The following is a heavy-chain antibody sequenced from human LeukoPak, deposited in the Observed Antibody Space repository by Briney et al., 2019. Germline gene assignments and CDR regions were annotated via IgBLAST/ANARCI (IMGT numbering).Heavy chain of an antibody. D-gene: IGHD6-19*01. CDR3: ARERAVAGVDY. CDR1: GFTVSSNY. J-gene: IGHJ4*02. CDR2: VYSGGST. V-gene: IGHV3-66*02. Sequence: GXSLRLSCAASGFTVSSNYMSWVRQAPGKGLEWVSVVYSGGSTYYADSVKGRFTISRDNSKNTLYLQMNSLRAEDTAVYYCARERAVAGVDYWGQGTLVTVSS.